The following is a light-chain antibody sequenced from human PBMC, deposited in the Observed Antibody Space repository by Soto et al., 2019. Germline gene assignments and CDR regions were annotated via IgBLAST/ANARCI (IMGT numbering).Light chain of an antibody. J-gene: IGKJ3*01. CDR2: KAS. CDR3: QQYNGYPFT. CDR1: QSINDW. V-gene: IGKV1-5*03. Sequence: DIQMTQSPSTLSASVGDRVTITCRASQSINDWLAWYQHKPGKAPKVLIYKASSLESGVPPRFSGSGSGTEFTLTISSLQPDDFATYYCQQYNGYPFTFGPGTKVDIK.